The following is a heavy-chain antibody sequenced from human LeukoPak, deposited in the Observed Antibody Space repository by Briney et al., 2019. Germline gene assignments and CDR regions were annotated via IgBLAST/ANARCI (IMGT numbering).Heavy chain of an antibody. V-gene: IGHV4-59*01. J-gene: IGHJ4*02. CDR2: RYYSGST. D-gene: IGHD2-2*01. Sequence: SETLSLTCTVSGGSISGYFWSWIRQPPGKGLEWIGYRYYSGSTNYNPSLKSRVTISVDMSKNQFFLKLSSVTAADTAVYYCARLPNLPAGLYYFDYWGQGILVTVSS. CDR3: ARLPNLPAGLYYFDY. CDR1: GGSISGYF.